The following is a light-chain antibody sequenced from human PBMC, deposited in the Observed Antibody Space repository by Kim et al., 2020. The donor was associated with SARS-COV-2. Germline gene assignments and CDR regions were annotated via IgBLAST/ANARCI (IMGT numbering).Light chain of an antibody. J-gene: IGKJ4*01. CDR2: SAS. V-gene: IGKV1-9*01. Sequence: VFVRDRVTITCQANLDSNTSLSWYQQKPGKAPRLIIYSASILQSGVPSRFRGSGYGADFTLTITNLQPEDFATYHCQQLSSYPVTFGGGTKVDIK. CDR1: LDSNTS. CDR3: QQLSSYPVT.